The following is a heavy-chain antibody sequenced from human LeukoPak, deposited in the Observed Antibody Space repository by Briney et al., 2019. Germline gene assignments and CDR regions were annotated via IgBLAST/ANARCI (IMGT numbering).Heavy chain of an antibody. CDR3: AKDLSLSGGMDV. CDR2: ISGSGVST. D-gene: IGHD3-10*01. Sequence: GGSLRLSCAASGFRISSYAMSWVRQAPGKGLEWVSAISGSGVSTYYADSVKGRFTVSRDNSKNTLYLQMSSLRAEDTAVYYCAKDLSLSGGMDVWGQGTTVTVSS. CDR1: GFRISSYA. J-gene: IGHJ6*02. V-gene: IGHV3-23*01.